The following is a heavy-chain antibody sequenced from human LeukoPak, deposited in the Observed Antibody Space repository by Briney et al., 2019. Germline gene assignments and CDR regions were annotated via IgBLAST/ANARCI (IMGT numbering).Heavy chain of an antibody. CDR1: GYSISSGYY. Sequence: SEALSLTCAVSGYSISSGYYWGWIRQPPGKGLEWIGSIYHSGSTYYNPSLKSRVTISVDTSKNQFSLKLSSVTAADTAVYYCAAGSSSTEPLLYYYYYMDVWGKGTTVTVSS. V-gene: IGHV4-38-2*01. J-gene: IGHJ6*03. CDR3: AAGSSSTEPLLYYYYYMDV. D-gene: IGHD6-6*01. CDR2: IYHSGST.